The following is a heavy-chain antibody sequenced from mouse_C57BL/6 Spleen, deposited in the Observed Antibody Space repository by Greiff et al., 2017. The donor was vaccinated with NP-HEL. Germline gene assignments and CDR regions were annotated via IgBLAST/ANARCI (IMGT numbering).Heavy chain of an antibody. D-gene: IGHD1-1*01. CDR3: ARRATVVAGGGFDV. CDR1: GYTFTDYY. Sequence: VQLQQSGAELVRPGASVKLSCKASGYTFTDYYINWVKQRPGQGLEWIARIYPGSGNTYYTEKFKGKATLTAEKSSSTAYMQLSSLTSEDSAVYFGARRATVVAGGGFDVWSTGTTVTVSS. CDR2: IYPGSGNT. J-gene: IGHJ1*03. V-gene: IGHV1-76*01.